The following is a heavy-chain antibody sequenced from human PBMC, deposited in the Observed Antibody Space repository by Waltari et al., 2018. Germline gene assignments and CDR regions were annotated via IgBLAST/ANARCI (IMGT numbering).Heavy chain of an antibody. CDR3: ARADSSGYYQFNWFDP. Sequence: QVQLVQSGAEVQTPGASVKVSCKASGYTFTSYDINWVRQATGQGLEWMGWMNPNSGNTGYAQKFQGRVTMTRNTSISTAYMELSSLRSEDTAVYYCARADSSGYYQFNWFDPWGQGTLVTVSS. V-gene: IGHV1-8*01. J-gene: IGHJ5*02. CDR2: MNPNSGNT. CDR1: GYTFTSYD. D-gene: IGHD3-22*01.